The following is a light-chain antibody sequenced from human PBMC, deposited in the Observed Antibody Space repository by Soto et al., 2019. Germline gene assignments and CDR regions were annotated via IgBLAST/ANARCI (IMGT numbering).Light chain of an antibody. J-gene: IGLJ2*01. CDR3: SSYTRSSTLV. CDR1: SSDVGSYNY. Sequence: QSALTQTASVSGSPGQSITFSCTGTSSDVGSYNYVSWYQQHPGKAPKLMIYDVSNRPLGISNRFSGSKSGNTASLTISGLQAEDEADYYCSSYTRSSTLVFGGGTKLTVL. CDR2: DVS. V-gene: IGLV2-14*03.